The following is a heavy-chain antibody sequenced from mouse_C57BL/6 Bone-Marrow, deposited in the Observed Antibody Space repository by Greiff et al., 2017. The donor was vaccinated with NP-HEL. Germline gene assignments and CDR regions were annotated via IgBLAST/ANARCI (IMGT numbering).Heavy chain of an antibody. CDR1: GFTFSDYY. CDR2: INYDGSST. CDR3: AGAPLYGTDFDY. V-gene: IGHV5-16*01. D-gene: IGHD1-1*01. J-gene: IGHJ2*01. Sequence: EVQLVESEGGLVQPGSSMKLSCTASGFTFSDYYMAWVRQVPEKGLEWVANINYDGSSTYYLDSLKSRFIISRDNAKNILYLQMSSLKSEDTATYYCAGAPLYGTDFDYWGQGTTLTVSS.